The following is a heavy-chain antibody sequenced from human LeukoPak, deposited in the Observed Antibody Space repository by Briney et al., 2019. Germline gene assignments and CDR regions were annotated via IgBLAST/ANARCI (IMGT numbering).Heavy chain of an antibody. Sequence: GGSLRLSCAASGFTFSSYAMSWVRQAPGKGLEWVSAISGSVGSTYYADSVKGRFTISRDNSENTLYLQMNSLRAEDTAVYYCAKDRSVVAAVYYYYGMDVWGQGTTVTVSS. D-gene: IGHD2-15*01. CDR2: ISGSVGST. CDR3: AKDRSVVAAVYYYYGMDV. CDR1: GFTFSSYA. V-gene: IGHV3-23*01. J-gene: IGHJ6*02.